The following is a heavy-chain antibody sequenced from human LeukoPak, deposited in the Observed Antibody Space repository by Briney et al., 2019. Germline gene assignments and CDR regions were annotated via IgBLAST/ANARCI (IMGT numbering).Heavy chain of an antibody. D-gene: IGHD2/OR15-2a*01. CDR2: ISGSTSYI. J-gene: IGHJ4*02. Sequence: PWGSLRLSCAASGFTFSSYSMNWVRQAPGKGLEWVSSISGSTSYIYYADSVKGRFTISRDNSKNTLYLQMNSLRAEDTAVYYCAKITPPRGIIVPFDYWGQGTLVTVSS. CDR1: GFTFSSYS. V-gene: IGHV3-21*04. CDR3: AKITPPRGIIVPFDY.